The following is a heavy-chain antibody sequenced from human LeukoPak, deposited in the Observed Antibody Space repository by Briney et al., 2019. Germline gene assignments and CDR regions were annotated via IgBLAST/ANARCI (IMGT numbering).Heavy chain of an antibody. Sequence: SETPSLTCTVSGGSISSYYWSWIRQPPGKGLEWVGYIYYSGSTNYNPSLKSRVTISVDTSKNQFSLKQSSVTAADTAVYYCARVSWSGYYNYYYGMDVWGQGTTVTVSS. D-gene: IGHD3-3*01. CDR3: ARVSWSGYYNYYYGMDV. J-gene: IGHJ6*02. CDR1: GGSISSYY. CDR2: IYYSGST. V-gene: IGHV4-59*01.